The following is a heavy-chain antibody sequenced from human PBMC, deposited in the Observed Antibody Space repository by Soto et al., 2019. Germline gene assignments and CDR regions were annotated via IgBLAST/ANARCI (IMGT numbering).Heavy chain of an antibody. J-gene: IGHJ4*02. CDR1: GGSISSSSW. Sequence: SETLSLTCAVSGGSISSSSWWSWVRQPPGKGLEWIGVIDHTGSTNYNPSLKSRVTVSLDKSKNQFSLKLSSVTAADTAVYYCARGGLIAAAGGFDYWGQGTLVTVS. CDR2: IDHTGST. CDR3: ARGGLIAAAGGFDY. V-gene: IGHV4-4*02. D-gene: IGHD6-13*01.